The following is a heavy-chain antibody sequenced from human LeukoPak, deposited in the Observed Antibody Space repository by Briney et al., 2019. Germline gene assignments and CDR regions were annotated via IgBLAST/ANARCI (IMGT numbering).Heavy chain of an antibody. Sequence: ASVKVSCKASGYTFTSYGISWVRQAPGQGLEWMGWISAYNGNTNYAQKLQGRVTMTTDTSTSTAYMELRSLRSDDTAVYYCARARGRYCSGGSCSDPFDYWGQGTLVTVSS. CDR1: GYTFTSYG. CDR3: ARARGRYCSGGSCSDPFDY. CDR2: ISAYNGNT. D-gene: IGHD2-15*01. V-gene: IGHV1-18*01. J-gene: IGHJ4*02.